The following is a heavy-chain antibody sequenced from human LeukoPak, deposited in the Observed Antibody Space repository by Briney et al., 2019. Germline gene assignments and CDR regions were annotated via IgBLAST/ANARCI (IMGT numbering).Heavy chain of an antibody. CDR1: RFSFSLYN. J-gene: IGHJ4*02. V-gene: IGHV3-30*03. D-gene: IGHD3-22*01. CDR3: ARDRSNLYGSGYSYYFDY. CDR2: ISYDGSNK. Sequence: GGSLRLSCAASRFSFSLYNMNWVRQAPGKGLEWVAVISYDGSNKYYADSVKGRFTISRDNSKNTLYLQMNSLRAEDTAVYYCARDRSNLYGSGYSYYFDYWGQGTLVTVSS.